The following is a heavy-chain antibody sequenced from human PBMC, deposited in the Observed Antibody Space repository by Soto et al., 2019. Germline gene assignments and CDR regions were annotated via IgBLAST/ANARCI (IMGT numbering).Heavy chain of an antibody. CDR3: ARDHGGGGLTLEY. CDR1: GFIFSDYY. J-gene: IGHJ4*02. Sequence: QVHLEESGGGLVKPGGSLRLSCTASGFIFSDYYMSWIRQAPGKGLEWVSDISNSGRITQHADSVEGRFTISRDNAKDSLYLPTNSLRPEDSAIYYCARDHGGGGLTLEYWGQGTLVTVSS. D-gene: IGHD3-16*01. CDR2: ISNSGRIT. V-gene: IGHV3-11*01.